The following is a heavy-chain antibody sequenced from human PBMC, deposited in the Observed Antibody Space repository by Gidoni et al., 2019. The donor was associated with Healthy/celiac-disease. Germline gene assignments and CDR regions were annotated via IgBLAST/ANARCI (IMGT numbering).Heavy chain of an antibody. CDR1: GFTFRSYG. CDR3: ARDAYFGSGSYLDY. J-gene: IGHJ4*02. V-gene: IGHV3-33*01. D-gene: IGHD3-10*01. Sequence: QVQLVESGGGVVQPGRSLRLSCAASGFTFRSYGMHWVRQAPGKGLEWVAVIWYDGSNKYYADSVKGRFTISRDNSKNTLYLQMNSLRAEDTAVYYCARDAYFGSGSYLDYWGQGTLVTVSS. CDR2: IWYDGSNK.